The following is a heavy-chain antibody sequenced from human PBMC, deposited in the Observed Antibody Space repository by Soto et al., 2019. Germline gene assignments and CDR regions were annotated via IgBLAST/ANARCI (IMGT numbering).Heavy chain of an antibody. V-gene: IGHV1-69*01. CDR2: IIPIFGTA. CDR1: GGTFSSYA. J-gene: IGHJ4*02. Sequence: QVQLVQSGAEVKKPVSSVKVSCKASGGTFSSYAISWVRQAPGQGLEWSGGIIPIFGTANYAQKFQGRVTITADQSTSTAYMELSSLRSEDTAVSYCERAGGSSWYEIDYWGQGTLVTVSA. CDR3: ERAGGSSWYEIDY. D-gene: IGHD6-13*01.